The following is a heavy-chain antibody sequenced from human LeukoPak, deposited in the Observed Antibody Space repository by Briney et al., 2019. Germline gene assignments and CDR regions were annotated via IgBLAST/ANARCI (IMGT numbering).Heavy chain of an antibody. J-gene: IGHJ4*02. D-gene: IGHD5-24*01. Sequence: SETLSLTCAVSGGSFRDYYWTWVRQPPGKGLEWIGEITHSGSTTYNSSLKSRLSISVDTSNNQFYLRLSSVTAADTAIYYCARGLPGTIDYWGQGTLVIASS. CDR2: ITHSGST. V-gene: IGHV4-34*01. CDR3: ARGLPGTIDY. CDR1: GGSFRDYY.